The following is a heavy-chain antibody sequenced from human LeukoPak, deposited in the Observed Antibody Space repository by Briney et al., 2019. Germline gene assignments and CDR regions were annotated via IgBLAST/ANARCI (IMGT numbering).Heavy chain of an antibody. Sequence: PSETLSLTCIVSGYSISSGYYWSWIRQPPGKGLEWIGNIHHSGSTYYNPSLKSRVTISVDTSKNQLSLKLSSVTAADTAVYYCARVAAGIGFFQHWGQGTLVTVSS. CDR1: GYSISSGYY. CDR3: ARVAAGIGFFQH. J-gene: IGHJ1*01. D-gene: IGHD6-13*01. CDR2: IHHSGST. V-gene: IGHV4-38-2*02.